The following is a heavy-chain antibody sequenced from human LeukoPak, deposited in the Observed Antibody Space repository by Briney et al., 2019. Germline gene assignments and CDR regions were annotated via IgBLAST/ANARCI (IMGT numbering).Heavy chain of an antibody. CDR2: ISGSGGST. V-gene: IGHV3-23*01. CDR1: GFTFSSYG. CDR3: AKTGSRAQGGLDY. Sequence: GGSLRLSCAASGFTFSSYGMSWVRQAPGKGLEWVSAISGSGGSTYYADSVKGRFTISRDNSNNTLHLQMNSLRADDMAVYYCAKTGSRAQGGLDYWGQGTLVTVSS. J-gene: IGHJ4*02. D-gene: IGHD3-10*01.